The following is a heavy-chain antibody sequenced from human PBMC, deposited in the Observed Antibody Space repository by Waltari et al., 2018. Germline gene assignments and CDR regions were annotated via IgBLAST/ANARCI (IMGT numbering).Heavy chain of an antibody. J-gene: IGHJ4*02. D-gene: IGHD3-22*01. Sequence: QVQLVQSGAEVKKPGSSVKVSCKASGGTFSSYTISWVRQAPGQGLEWMGRIIPILGIANYAQKFQGRVTITADKSTSTAYMELSSLRSEDTAVYYCARYPLYYYDSSGYLGYWGQGTLVTVSS. V-gene: IGHV1-69*02. CDR1: GGTFSSYT. CDR2: IIPILGIA. CDR3: ARYPLYYYDSSGYLGY.